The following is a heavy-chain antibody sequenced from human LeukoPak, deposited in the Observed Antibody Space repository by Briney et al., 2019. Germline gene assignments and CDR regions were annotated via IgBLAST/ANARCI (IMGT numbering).Heavy chain of an antibody. V-gene: IGHV4-61*02. Sequence: SETLSLTCTVSGGSISSGSYYWSWIRQPAGKGLEWIGRIYTSGSTNYNPSLKSRVTISVDTSKNQFSLKLSSVTAADTAVYYCARESGDYDSSGLSNWFDPWGQGTLVTVSS. CDR3: ARESGDYDSSGLSNWFDP. CDR1: GGSISSGSYY. CDR2: IYTSGST. J-gene: IGHJ5*02. D-gene: IGHD3-22*01.